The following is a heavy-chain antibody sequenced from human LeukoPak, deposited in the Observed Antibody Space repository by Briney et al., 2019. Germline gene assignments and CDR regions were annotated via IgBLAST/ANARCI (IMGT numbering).Heavy chain of an antibody. CDR1: GYSFTSNW. CDR3: ARATNVVSFDY. CDR2: IDPRDTYT. D-gene: IGHD2-21*01. V-gene: IGHV5-10-1*01. J-gene: IGHJ4*02. Sequence: GESLKISCKGSGYSFTSNWISWVRQMPGKGVEWMGRIDPRDTYTDYSPSFQGHVTISADRSISTAYLQWSSLKASDTAMYYCARATNVVSFDYWGQGTLVTVSS.